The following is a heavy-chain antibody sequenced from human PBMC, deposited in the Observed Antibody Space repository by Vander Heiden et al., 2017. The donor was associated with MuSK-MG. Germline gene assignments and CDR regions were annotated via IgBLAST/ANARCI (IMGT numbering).Heavy chain of an antibody. J-gene: IGHJ3*02. Sequence: VQLQESGPGLVQPSQTLSLTCTVSGGSISTGGYYWSCLRCHPGKGLEWIGYIYYSGSTYYNPSLKSRVTISVDTSKNQFSLKLSSVTAADTAVYYCARDQGFRIAVAGTADDAFDIWGQGTMVTVSS. V-gene: IGHV4-31*03. CDR1: GGSISTGGYY. D-gene: IGHD6-19*01. CDR3: ARDQGFRIAVAGTADDAFDI. CDR2: IYYSGST.